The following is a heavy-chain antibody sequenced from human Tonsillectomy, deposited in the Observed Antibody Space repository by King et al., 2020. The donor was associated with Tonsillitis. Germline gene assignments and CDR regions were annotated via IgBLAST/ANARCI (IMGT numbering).Heavy chain of an antibody. V-gene: IGHV4-34*01. J-gene: IGHJ6*03. Sequence: VQLQQWGAGLLKPSETLSLTFAVYGGCFSDYYWGWIRQPPGKGLEWIGEINHSGSTNYNPALKSGVTISVDSSKNQFSLRLSSMTAADTAGYYCAREEDRYCSGGSCSTPWYMDVWGKGTTVTVSS. D-gene: IGHD2-15*01. CDR1: GGCFSDYY. CDR2: INHSGST. CDR3: AREEDRYCSGGSCSTPWYMDV.